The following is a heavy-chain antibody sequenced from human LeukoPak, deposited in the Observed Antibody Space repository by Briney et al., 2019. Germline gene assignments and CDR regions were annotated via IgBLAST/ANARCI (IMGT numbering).Heavy chain of an antibody. CDR3: AVDSSGYWAFDY. CDR1: GFTFSNYW. Sequence: PGRSLRLSCAASGFTFSNYWMRWVRQAPGKGLVWVSGINSDGSSTSYADSVEGRFTISRDNAKNTLYLQMNSLRAEDTAVYYCAVDSSGYWAFDYWGQGTLVTVSS. J-gene: IGHJ4*02. CDR2: INSDGSST. D-gene: IGHD3-22*01. V-gene: IGHV3-74*01.